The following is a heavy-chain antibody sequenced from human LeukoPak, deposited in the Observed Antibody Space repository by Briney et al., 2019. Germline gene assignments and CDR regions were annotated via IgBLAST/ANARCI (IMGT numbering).Heavy chain of an antibody. CDR1: GFTFSDYG. CDR2: ISSSSSTI. Sequence: GGSLRLSCEGSGFTFSDYGLHWVRQAPGKGLEWVSYISSSSSTIYYADSVKGRFTISRDNAKNSLYLQMNSLRDEDTAVYYCAREELLWFGESYYYGMDVWGQGTTVTVSS. J-gene: IGHJ6*02. CDR3: AREELLWFGESYYYGMDV. D-gene: IGHD3-10*01. V-gene: IGHV3-48*02.